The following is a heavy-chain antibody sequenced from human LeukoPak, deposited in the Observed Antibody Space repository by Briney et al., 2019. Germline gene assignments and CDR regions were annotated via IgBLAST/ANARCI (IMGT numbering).Heavy chain of an antibody. Sequence: PGGSLRLSCAASGFTITLYAMTWLRQAPGKGLEWVSAISGSGGSTYYADSVKGRFTISRDNSRNTLYLQMNSLRADDTALYYCAQVADSGWYHYYHGMEVCGQGTTATVSS. D-gene: IGHD6-25*01. CDR1: GFTITLYA. CDR2: ISGSGGST. J-gene: IGHJ6*02. CDR3: AQVADSGWYHYYHGMEV. V-gene: IGHV3-23*01.